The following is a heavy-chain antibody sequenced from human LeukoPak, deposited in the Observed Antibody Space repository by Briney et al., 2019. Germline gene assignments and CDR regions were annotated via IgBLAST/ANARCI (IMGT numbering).Heavy chain of an antibody. Sequence: PSETLSLTCTVSGGSLSSYYWSWIPQPPEKGVEWIVYIYYCGSTYYNPSLKSRVTISVDTSKNQFSLKLSSVTAADTAVYYCARALPSTGRLRYFDWLNPYYFDHWGQGTLVTVSS. J-gene: IGHJ4*02. V-gene: IGHV4-59*12. CDR3: ARALPSTGRLRYFDWLNPYYFDH. CDR2: IYYCGST. CDR1: GGSLSSYY. D-gene: IGHD3-9*01.